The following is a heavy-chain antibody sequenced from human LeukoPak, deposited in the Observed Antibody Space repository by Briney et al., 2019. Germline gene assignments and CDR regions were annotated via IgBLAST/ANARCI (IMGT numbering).Heavy chain of an antibody. CDR1: GGSISSYY. J-gene: IGHJ4*02. CDR2: IYYSGST. Sequence: SETLSLTCTVSGGSISSYYWSWIRQPPGKGLEWIGYIYYSGSTNYNPSLKSRVTISVDTSKNQFSLKLSSVTAADTAVYYCARVYGSSWFPIDYWGQGTLVTVSS. V-gene: IGHV4-59*08. CDR3: ARVYGSSWFPIDY. D-gene: IGHD6-13*01.